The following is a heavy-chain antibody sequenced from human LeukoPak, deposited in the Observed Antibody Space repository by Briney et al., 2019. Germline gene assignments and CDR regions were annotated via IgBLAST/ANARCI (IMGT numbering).Heavy chain of an antibody. CDR1: GYTFTSYH. CDR2: INPSGGST. D-gene: IGHD2-15*01. Sequence: ASVKVSCKASGYTFTSYHMHWVRQAPGQGLEWMGIINPSGGSTSYAQKFQGRVTMTRDMSTSTAYMELSSLRSEDMAVYYCARDRYCSGGSCSGSLDYWGRGTLVTVSS. V-gene: IGHV1-46*01. CDR3: ARDRYCSGGSCSGSLDY. J-gene: IGHJ4*02.